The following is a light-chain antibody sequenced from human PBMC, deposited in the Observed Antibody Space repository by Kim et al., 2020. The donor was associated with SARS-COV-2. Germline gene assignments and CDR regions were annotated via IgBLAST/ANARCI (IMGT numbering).Light chain of an antibody. V-gene: IGKV1D-13*01. CDR1: QGISSA. CDR2: DAS. Sequence: SASVGDRVTITYRASQGISSALAWYQQKPGTAPKLLIYDASSLESGVPSRFSGTGSGTDFTLSITSLQPEDFATYYCQQFNDFPRTFGQGTKLEI. CDR3: QQFNDFPRT. J-gene: IGKJ2*01.